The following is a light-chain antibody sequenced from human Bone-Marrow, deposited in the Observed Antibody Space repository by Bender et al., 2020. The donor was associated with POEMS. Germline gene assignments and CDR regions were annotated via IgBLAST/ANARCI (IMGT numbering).Light chain of an antibody. CDR1: SSDVGSYNL. Sequence: QSALTQPASVSGSPGQSITISCTGTSSDVGSYNLVSWYQQHPGEAPKLLIYDGSKRPSGVSNRFSGSKSGNTASLTISGLQAEEEADYYCCSYAGSSTWVFGGGTKLTVL. CDR3: CSYAGSSTWV. J-gene: IGLJ3*02. CDR2: DGS. V-gene: IGLV2-23*01.